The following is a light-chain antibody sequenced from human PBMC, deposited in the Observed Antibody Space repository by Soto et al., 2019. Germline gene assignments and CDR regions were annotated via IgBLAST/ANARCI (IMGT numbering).Light chain of an antibody. CDR1: QSLLYNSNNKTY. CDR3: QQFWTTPLS. CDR2: WAS. Sequence: IVMTQSPDSLAVSLGERATINCKSSQSLLYNSNNKTYLAWYQQRPGQSPKLLISWASNRESGVPDRFRGSGSGAAFTLTITSLQTGDVAVYYCQQFWTTPLSFGGGTKVEI. J-gene: IGKJ4*01. V-gene: IGKV4-1*01.